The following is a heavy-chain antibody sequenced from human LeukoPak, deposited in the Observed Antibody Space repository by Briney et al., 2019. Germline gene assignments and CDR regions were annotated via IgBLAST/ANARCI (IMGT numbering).Heavy chain of an antibody. CDR3: AKGVSGYGSGRPFDY. V-gene: IGHV3-23*01. CDR2: ISDSGTST. Sequence: RAGGSLRLSCAASGFTFSSYAMIWVRQPPGKGLEWVSLISDSGTSTYYPDSVKGRFTISRDNSKNTVYLQMNSLRAEDTAVYYCAKGVSGYGSGRPFDYWGQGTLVTVSS. J-gene: IGHJ4*02. CDR1: GFTFSSYA. D-gene: IGHD3-10*01.